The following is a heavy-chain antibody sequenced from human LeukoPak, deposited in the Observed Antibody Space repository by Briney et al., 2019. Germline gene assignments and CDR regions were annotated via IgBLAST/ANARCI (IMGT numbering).Heavy chain of an antibody. CDR3: TRDRGPRNSQYYFDS. D-gene: IGHD3-10*01. CDR2: ISSVGKTK. J-gene: IGHJ4*02. V-gene: IGHV3-11*01. Sequence: GGSLRLSCAGTGFTFNDYYMAWVRQAPGKGLEWLSYISSVGKTKYYADSVKGRFTISRDSAKKSLYLQMNSLRAEDTAVYYCTRDRGPRNSQYYFDSWGQGTLVTVSS. CDR1: GFTFNDYY.